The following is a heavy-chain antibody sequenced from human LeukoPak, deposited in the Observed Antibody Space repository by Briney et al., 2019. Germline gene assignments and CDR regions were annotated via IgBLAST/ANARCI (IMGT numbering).Heavy chain of an antibody. D-gene: IGHD6-13*01. CDR1: RFTFSSYW. J-gene: IGHJ6*04. V-gene: IGHV3-74*03. Sequence: GGSLRLSCVTSRFTFSSYWMHWVRQAPGRGLVWVSRISSDGSDTMYADSVKGRFTISRDNSKNTLYLQMNSLRAEDTAVYYCARGHSSSWSYYYGMDVWGKGTTVTVSS. CDR2: ISSDGSDT. CDR3: ARGHSSSWSYYYGMDV.